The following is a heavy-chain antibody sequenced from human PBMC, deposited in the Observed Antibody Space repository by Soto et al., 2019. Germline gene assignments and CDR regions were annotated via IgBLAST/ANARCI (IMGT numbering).Heavy chain of an antibody. D-gene: IGHD2-15*01. V-gene: IGHV3-21*01. Sequence: GGSLRLSCAASGFTFSSYSVNWVRQAPGKGLEWVSSISSSSSYIYYADSVKGRFTISGDNAKNSLYLQMNSLRAEDTAVYYCARSLSGLLNYGMDVWGQGTTVTVSS. CDR3: ARSLSGLLNYGMDV. CDR1: GFTFSSYS. J-gene: IGHJ6*02. CDR2: ISSSSSYI.